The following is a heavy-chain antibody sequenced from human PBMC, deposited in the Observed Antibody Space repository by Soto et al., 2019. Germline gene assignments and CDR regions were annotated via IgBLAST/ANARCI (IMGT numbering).Heavy chain of an antibody. CDR1: GYTFTSYG. CDR2: ISAYNGNT. J-gene: IGHJ6*02. V-gene: IGHV1-18*01. CDR3: ARDVGFYDFWRAPPHFYYYYGMDV. D-gene: IGHD3-3*01. Sequence: GASVKVSCKASGYTFTSYGISWVRQAPGQGLEWMGWISAYNGNTNYAQKLQGRVTMTTDTSTSTAYMELRSLRSDDTAVYYCARDVGFYDFWRAPPHFYYYYGMDVWGQGTTVTVSS.